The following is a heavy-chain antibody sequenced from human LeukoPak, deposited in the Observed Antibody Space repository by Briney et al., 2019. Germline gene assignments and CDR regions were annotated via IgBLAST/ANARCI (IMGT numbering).Heavy chain of an antibody. Sequence: KSGGSLRLSCAASGFTFSSYSMNWVRQAPGKGLEWFSSISRSSSYIYYADSVKGRFTISRDNAKNSLYLQMNSLRAEDTAVYYCARDKKTDDYGDYWPWVVDYWGQGTLVTVSS. CDR3: ARDKKTDDYGDYWPWVVDY. CDR2: ISRSSSYI. V-gene: IGHV3-21*06. J-gene: IGHJ4*02. CDR1: GFTFSSYS. D-gene: IGHD4-17*01.